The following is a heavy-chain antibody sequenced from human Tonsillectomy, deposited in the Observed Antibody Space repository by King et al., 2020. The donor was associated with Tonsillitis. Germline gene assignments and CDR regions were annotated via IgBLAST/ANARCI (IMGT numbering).Heavy chain of an antibody. CDR2: ISAYNGNT. CDR3: ARDRLRSGYYSTSVYPIDY. J-gene: IGHJ4*02. CDR1: GYTFTSYG. V-gene: IGHV1-18*01. D-gene: IGHD3-3*01. Sequence: HVQLVESGAEVKKPGASVKVSCKASGYTFTSYGISWVRQAPGQGLEWMGWISAYNGNTNYAQKLQGRVTMTTDTSTSTAYMELRSLRSGDTAVYYCARDRLRSGYYSTSVYPIDYWGQGTLVTVSS.